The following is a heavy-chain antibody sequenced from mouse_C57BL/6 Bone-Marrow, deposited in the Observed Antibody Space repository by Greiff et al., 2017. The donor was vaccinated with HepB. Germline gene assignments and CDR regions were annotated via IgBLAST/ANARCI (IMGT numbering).Heavy chain of an antibody. CDR3: ARRSPYYYGSSHGY. J-gene: IGHJ2*01. D-gene: IGHD1-1*01. CDR1: GYTFTNYW. V-gene: IGHV1-63*01. Sequence: VQLQQSGAELVRPGTSVKMSCKASGYTFTNYWIGWAKQRPGHGLEWIGDIYPGGGYTNYNEKFKGKATLTADKSSSTAYMQFSSLTSEDSAIYYGARRSPYYYGSSHGYWGQGTTLTVSS. CDR2: IYPGGGYT.